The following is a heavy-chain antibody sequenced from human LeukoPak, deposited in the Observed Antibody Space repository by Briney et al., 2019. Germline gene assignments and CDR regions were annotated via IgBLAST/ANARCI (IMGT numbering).Heavy chain of an antibody. V-gene: IGHV3-21*01. CDR2: ITSSSTYI. CDR3: ARDSYRYYDSSGYYFKNWFDP. CDR1: GFTFSSYN. D-gene: IGHD3-22*01. J-gene: IGHJ5*02. Sequence: PGGSLRLSCAASGFTFSSYNMNWVRQAPGKGLEWVSSITSSSTYIYYADSVRGRFTISRDNAENSLYLQMNSLRAEDTAVYYCARDSYRYYDSSGYYFKNWFDPWGQGTLVTVSS.